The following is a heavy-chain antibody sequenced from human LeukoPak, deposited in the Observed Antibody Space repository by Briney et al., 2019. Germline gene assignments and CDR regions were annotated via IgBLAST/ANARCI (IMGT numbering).Heavy chain of an antibody. CDR2: ISYDGSNK. CDR1: GFTFSSYA. V-gene: IGHV3-30-3*01. CDR3: TRSRVVVIVYWFDP. D-gene: IGHD2-21*01. J-gene: IGHJ5*02. Sequence: GRSLRLSCAASGFTFSSYAMHWVRQAPGKGLEWVAVISYDGSNKYYADSVKGRFTISRDNSKNTLYLQMNSLRAEDTAVYYCTRSRVVVIVYWFDPWGQGTLVTVSS.